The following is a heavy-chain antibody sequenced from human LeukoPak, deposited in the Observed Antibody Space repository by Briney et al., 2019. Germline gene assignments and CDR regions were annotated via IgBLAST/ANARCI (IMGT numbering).Heavy chain of an antibody. V-gene: IGHV4-59*08. J-gene: IGHJ4*02. CDR1: GGSISSYY. CDR3: ARHIAVAANFDY. CDR2: IYYSGST. Sequence: SETLSLTCTASGGSISSYYWSWIRQPPGKGLEWIGYIYYSGSTNYKPSLKSRVTISVDTSKNQFSLKLSSVTAADTAVYYCARHIAVAANFDYWGQGTLVTVSS. D-gene: IGHD6-19*01.